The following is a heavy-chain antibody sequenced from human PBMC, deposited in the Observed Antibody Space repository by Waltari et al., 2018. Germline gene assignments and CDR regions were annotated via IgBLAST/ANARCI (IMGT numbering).Heavy chain of an antibody. D-gene: IGHD2-2*01. J-gene: IGHJ6*03. Sequence: QVQLVQSGAEVKKPGSSVKVSCKASGGTFSSYAISWVRQAPGQGLEWMGGIIPIFGTANYAQKFQGRVTITADESTSTAYMELSSLRSEDTAVYYCARDLSQGYCSSTSCYYYYMDVWGKGTTVTVSS. CDR3: ARDLSQGYCSSTSCYYYYMDV. V-gene: IGHV1-69*01. CDR2: IIPIFGTA. CDR1: GGTFSSYA.